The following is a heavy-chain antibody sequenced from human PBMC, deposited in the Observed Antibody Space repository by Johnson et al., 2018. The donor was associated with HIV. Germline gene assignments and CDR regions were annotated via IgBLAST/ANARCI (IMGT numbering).Heavy chain of an antibody. D-gene: IGHD2-21*02. J-gene: IGHJ3*02. Sequence: QVQLVESGGGVVQPGRSLRLSCAASGFTFSSYAMHWVRQAPGKGLEWVAFISYDGSNKYYADSVKGRFTISRDNAKNSLYLQMNSLRAEDTAVYYCARGRLAYCGGDCYPDAFDIWGQGTMVTVSS. CDR2: ISYDGSNK. CDR3: ARGRLAYCGGDCYPDAFDI. CDR1: GFTFSSYA. V-gene: IGHV3-30*04.